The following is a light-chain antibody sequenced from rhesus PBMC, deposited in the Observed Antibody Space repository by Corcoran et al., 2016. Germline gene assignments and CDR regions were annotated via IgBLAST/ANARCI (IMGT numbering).Light chain of an antibody. CDR2: YVP. Sequence: DIQMTQSPSSLSAPIGDTVTITCRARQDIGNALAWYQLKPGKAPRPLIYYVPILHIGVPSRFRRSGSGTVFTLSINGLQAEDFAIYSCQQHNTYPPTFGQGTKV. CDR3: QQHNTYPPT. CDR1: QDIGNA. V-gene: IGKV1S14*01. J-gene: IGKJ1*01.